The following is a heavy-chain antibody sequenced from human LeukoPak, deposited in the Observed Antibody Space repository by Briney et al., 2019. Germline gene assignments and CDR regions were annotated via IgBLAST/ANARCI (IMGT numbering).Heavy chain of an antibody. CDR2: IIPIFGTA. CDR1: GGTLSSYA. J-gene: IGHJ6*03. Sequence: SVKVSCKASGGTLSSYAISWVRQAPGQGLEWMGRIIPIFGTANYAQKFQGRVTITTDESTSTAYMELSSLRSEDTAVYYCALFESYDSSGYYYGRPYYYYMDVWGKGTTVTVSS. V-gene: IGHV1-69*05. CDR3: ALFESYDSSGYYYGRPYYYYMDV. D-gene: IGHD3-22*01.